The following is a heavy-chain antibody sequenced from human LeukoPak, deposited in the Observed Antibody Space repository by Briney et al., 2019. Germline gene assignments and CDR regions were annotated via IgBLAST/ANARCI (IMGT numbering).Heavy chain of an antibody. D-gene: IGHD3-10*01. CDR2: IWYDGSNK. CDR3: AREGYYGSGSSPSLYLDY. Sequence: GGSLRLSCAASGFTFSSYGMHWVRQAPGKGLEWVAVIWYDGSNKYYADSVKGRFTISRDNSRSTLYLQMNSLRPEDTAIYYRAREGYYGSGSSPSLYLDYWGQGTLVTVSS. V-gene: IGHV3-33*01. CDR1: GFTFSSYG. J-gene: IGHJ4*02.